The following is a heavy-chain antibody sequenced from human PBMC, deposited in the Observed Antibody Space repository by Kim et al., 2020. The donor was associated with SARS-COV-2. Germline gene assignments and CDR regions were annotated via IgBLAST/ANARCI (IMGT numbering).Heavy chain of an antibody. D-gene: IGHD6-13*01. CDR1: GFTFSTYA. J-gene: IGHJ4*02. CDR3: AKGRSDKIAAAFNY. Sequence: GGSLRLSCAASGFTFSTYAMSWVRQAPGKGLEWVSSVSGSGGSTYHADSAKGRFTISRDNSKNTLYLQMNSLRAEDTALYYCAKGRSDKIAAAFNYWGQGTLSTVSS. CDR2: VSGSGGST. V-gene: IGHV3-23*01.